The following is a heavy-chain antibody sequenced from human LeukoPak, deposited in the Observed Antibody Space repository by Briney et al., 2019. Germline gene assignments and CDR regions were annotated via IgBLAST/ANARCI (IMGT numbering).Heavy chain of an antibody. J-gene: IGHJ3*02. V-gene: IGHV3-21*01. CDR3: ARVRDGYNSGACDI. CDR2: ISSSSYI. D-gene: IGHD5-24*01. CDR1: GFTFSSYS. Sequence: NPGGSLRLSCAASGFTFSSYSMNWVRQAPGKGLEWVSSISSSSYIYYADSVKGRFTISRDNAKNSLYLQMNSLRAEDTAVYYCARVRDGYNSGACDIWGQGTMVTVSS.